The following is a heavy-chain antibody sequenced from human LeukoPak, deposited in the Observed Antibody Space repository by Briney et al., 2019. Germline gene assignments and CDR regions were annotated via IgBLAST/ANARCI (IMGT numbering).Heavy chain of an antibody. CDR2: FDPEDGET. V-gene: IGHV1-24*01. CDR3: ATMGLGLGPAHAQYDYVWGSYRDNWFDP. D-gene: IGHD3-16*02. J-gene: IGHJ5*02. CDR1: GYTLTELS. Sequence: ASVKVSCKVSGYTLTELSMHWVRQAPGKGLEWMGGFDPEDGETIYAQKFQGRVTMTEDTSTDTAYMELSSLRSEDTAVYYCATMGLGLGPAHAQYDYVWGSYRDNWFDPWGRGTLVTVSS.